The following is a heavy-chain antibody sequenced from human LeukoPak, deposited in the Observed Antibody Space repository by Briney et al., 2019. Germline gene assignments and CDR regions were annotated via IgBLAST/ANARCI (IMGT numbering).Heavy chain of an antibody. D-gene: IGHD3-9*01. V-gene: IGHV3-30*02. CDR2: IRYDGSNK. J-gene: IGHJ6*03. CDR1: GFTFSSYG. CDR3: ARLYHDTLTGYYNVLHYYYYMDV. Sequence: GGSLRLSCAASGFTFSSYGMHWVRQAPGKGLEWVAFIRYDGSNKYYADSVKGRFTISRDNSKNTLYLQMNSLRVEDTAVYYCARLYHDTLTGYYNVLHYYYYMDVWGTGTTVTVSS.